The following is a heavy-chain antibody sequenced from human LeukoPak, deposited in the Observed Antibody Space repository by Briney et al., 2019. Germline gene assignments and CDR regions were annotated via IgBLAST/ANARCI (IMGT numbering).Heavy chain of an antibody. D-gene: IGHD3-10*01. V-gene: IGHV5-51*01. Sequence: GESLKISCKGSGYGFTSYWIGWVRQMPGKGLEWMGIIYPGDSDTRYSPSFQGQVTISADKSISTAYLQWSSLKASDTAMYYCARVSYGSGSYCAHDRFDYWGQGTLVTVSS. CDR2: IYPGDSDT. CDR1: GYGFTSYW. J-gene: IGHJ4*02. CDR3: ARVSYGSGSYCAHDRFDY.